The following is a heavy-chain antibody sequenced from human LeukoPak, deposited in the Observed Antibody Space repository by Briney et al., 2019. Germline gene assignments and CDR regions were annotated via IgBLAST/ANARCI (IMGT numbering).Heavy chain of an antibody. CDR1: GLTFSI. CDR2: ISGSGGST. V-gene: IGHV3-23*01. D-gene: IGHD5-18*01. Sequence: GGSLRLSCAASGLTFSIWVREAASKGLEGVSAISGSGGSTYYAHSVKGRFTISRDNPQNTLYLQMDSLRAEDTAVYYCAKVFADTPMVQAYFDYWGQGTLVTVSS. J-gene: IGHJ4*02. CDR3: AKVFADTPMVQAYFDY.